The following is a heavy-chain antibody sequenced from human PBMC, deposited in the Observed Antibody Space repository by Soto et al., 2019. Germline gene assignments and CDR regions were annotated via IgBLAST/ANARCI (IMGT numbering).Heavy chain of an antibody. CDR3: ARDQAMITFGGCDY. CDR2: IWYDGSNK. Sequence: QVQLVESGGGVVQPGRSLRLSCAASGFTFSSYGMHWVRQAPGKGLEWVAVIWYDGSNKYYADSVKGRFTISRDNSKNTRYLQMNSLRVEDTAVYSCARDQAMITFGGCDYWGQGTLVTVSS. D-gene: IGHD3-16*01. V-gene: IGHV3-33*01. J-gene: IGHJ4*02. CDR1: GFTFSSYG.